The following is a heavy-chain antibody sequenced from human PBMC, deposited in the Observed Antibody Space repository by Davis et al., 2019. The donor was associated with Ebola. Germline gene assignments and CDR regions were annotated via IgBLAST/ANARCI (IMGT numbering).Heavy chain of an antibody. V-gene: IGHV4-34*01. CDR2: INHSGST. CDR1: GGSFSGHY. CDR3: ARNRIAGSSSFYYYYGMDV. J-gene: IGHJ6*02. D-gene: IGHD6-6*01. Sequence: SETLSLTCAVYGGSFSGHYWSWIRQPPGKGLEWIGQINHSGSTNYNPSLKSRVTISVDTSKNQFSLKLSSVTAADTAVYYCARNRIAGSSSFYYYYGMDVWGQGTTVTVSS.